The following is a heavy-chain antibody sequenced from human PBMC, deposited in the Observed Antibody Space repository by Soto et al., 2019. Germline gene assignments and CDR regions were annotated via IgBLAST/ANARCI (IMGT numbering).Heavy chain of an antibody. CDR2: IYYSGST. Sequence: PSETLSLTCTVSGGSVSSGSYYWSWIRQPPGKGMEWIGYIYYSGSTYYSPSLMTRITVSVDAPKNEFSMNLRSVTAADTAVYYCACIFSGGYGYGFYYYGMDVWGQGTTVTVSS. CDR3: ACIFSGGYGYGFYYYGMDV. D-gene: IGHD5-18*01. J-gene: IGHJ6*02. CDR1: GGSVSSGSYY. V-gene: IGHV4-39*01.